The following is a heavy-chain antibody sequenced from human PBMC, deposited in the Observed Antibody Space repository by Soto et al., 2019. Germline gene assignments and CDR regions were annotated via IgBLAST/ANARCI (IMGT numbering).Heavy chain of an antibody. CDR3: ARRPPLYASESSRFDI. CDR2: ITGSGGIT. D-gene: IGHD3-10*01. CDR1: GFTFSSNA. Sequence: GGSLRLSCAASGFTFSSNAMSWVRQVPGKGLEWVSGITGSGGITHYADSVRGRFTISRDNSRNTLHLQMNYLRVADTAVYYCARRPPLYASESSRFDIWGQGALVTVSS. V-gene: IGHV3-23*01. J-gene: IGHJ4*02.